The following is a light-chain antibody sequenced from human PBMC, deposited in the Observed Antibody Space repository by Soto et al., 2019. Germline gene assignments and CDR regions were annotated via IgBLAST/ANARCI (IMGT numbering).Light chain of an antibody. Sequence: DIVMTQSPLSLPVTPGEPASISCRSSQSLLHSNGYNYLVWYLQKPGQSPQLLIYLGSNRASGVPDRFSGSGSGTDFTLKISRVEAEDVGVYYCMQALQTPLTFGQGTRLEIK. J-gene: IGKJ5*01. CDR2: LGS. V-gene: IGKV2-28*01. CDR3: MQALQTPLT. CDR1: QSLLHSNGYNY.